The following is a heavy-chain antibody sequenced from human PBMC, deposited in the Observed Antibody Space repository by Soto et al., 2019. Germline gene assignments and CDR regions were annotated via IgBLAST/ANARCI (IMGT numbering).Heavy chain of an antibody. CDR1: GASIRSNNR. CDR3: ARHRVAAGHNWFDP. D-gene: IGHD6-13*01. V-gene: IGHV4-4*02. Sequence: PSETLSLTCAVSGASIRSNNRWSWVRQPPGKGLEWIGETFHSGSTNYNPSLKTRLTISVDKSKNQFSLKMSSVTAADTAVYYCARHRVAAGHNWFDPWGQGTLVTVSS. J-gene: IGHJ5*02. CDR2: TFHSGST.